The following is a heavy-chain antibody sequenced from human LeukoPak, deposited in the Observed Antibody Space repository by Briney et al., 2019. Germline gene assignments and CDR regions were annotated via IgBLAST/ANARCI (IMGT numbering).Heavy chain of an antibody. Sequence: GGTLRLSCAASGFTFSSYGMSWVRQAPGKGLEWVSAISGSGGSTYYADSVKGRFTISRDNSKNTLYLQMNSLRAEDTAVYYCAKEGDGFGELLLWGQGTLVTVSS. CDR2: ISGSGGST. CDR3: AKEGDGFGELLL. J-gene: IGHJ4*02. CDR1: GFTFSSYG. V-gene: IGHV3-23*01. D-gene: IGHD3-10*01.